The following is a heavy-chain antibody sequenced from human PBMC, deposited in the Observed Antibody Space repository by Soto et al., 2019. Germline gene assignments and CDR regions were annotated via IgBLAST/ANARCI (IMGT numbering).Heavy chain of an antibody. V-gene: IGHV4-59*01. CDR2: IYYSGST. D-gene: IGHD2-15*01. Sequence: QVQLQESGPGLVKPSETLSLTCSVSGGSTSSYYWSWIRQPPGKGLEWIGYIYYSGSTDYSPSLKSRVTMSIDTSQNQVSLKLTSVNTADTAVYYCEATPRYWGQGTLVTVSS. J-gene: IGHJ4*02. CDR1: GGSTSSYY. CDR3: EATPRY.